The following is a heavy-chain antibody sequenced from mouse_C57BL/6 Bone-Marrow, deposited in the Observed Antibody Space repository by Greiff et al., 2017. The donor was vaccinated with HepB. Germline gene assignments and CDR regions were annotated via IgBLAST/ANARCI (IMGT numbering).Heavy chain of an antibody. CDR2: IHPNSGST. V-gene: IGHV1-64*01. CDR1: GYTFTSYW. CDR3: ARSFYYDYEGYFDY. J-gene: IGHJ2*01. Sequence: QVQLQQPGAELVKPGASVKLSCKASGYTFTSYWMHWVKQRPGQGLEWIGMIHPNSGSTNYNEKFKSKATLTVDKSSSTAYMQLSSLTSEDSAVYYCARSFYYDYEGYFDYWGQGTTLTVSS. D-gene: IGHD2-4*01.